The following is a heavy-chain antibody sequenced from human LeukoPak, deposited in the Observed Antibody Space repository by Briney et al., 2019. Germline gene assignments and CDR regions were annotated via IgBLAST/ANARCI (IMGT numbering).Heavy chain of an antibody. J-gene: IGHJ6*02. CDR1: GFTFSDYW. V-gene: IGHV3-74*01. D-gene: IGHD3-10*01. CDR3: ARDQWGVATITGMDV. CDR2: INGDVTTT. Sequence: GGSLRLSCAASGFTFSDYWMHWVRQAPGKGLVWVSRINGDVTTTTYADSVQGRFTISRDNSKNTLYLQMNSLRAEDTAVYYCARDQWGVATITGMDVWGQGTTVTVSS.